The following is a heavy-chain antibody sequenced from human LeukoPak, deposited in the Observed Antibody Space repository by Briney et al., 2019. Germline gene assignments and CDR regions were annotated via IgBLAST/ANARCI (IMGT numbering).Heavy chain of an antibody. CDR1: GFTFSSYA. V-gene: IGHV3-23*01. D-gene: IGHD2-2*01. Sequence: GGSLRLSYAASGFTFSSYAMSWVRQAPGKGLEWVSAISGSGGSTYYADSVKGRFTISRDNSKNTLYLQMNSLRAEDTAVYYCALTCSSTSCPTGYWGQGTLVTVSS. CDR3: ALTCSSTSCPTGY. CDR2: ISGSGGST. J-gene: IGHJ4*02.